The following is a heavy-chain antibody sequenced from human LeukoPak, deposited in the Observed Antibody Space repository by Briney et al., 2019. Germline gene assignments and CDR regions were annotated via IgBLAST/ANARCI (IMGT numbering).Heavy chain of an antibody. Sequence: SQTLSLTRAISGDSVSSNSAAWNWIRQSPSRGLEWLGRTYYRSKWYNDYAVSVKSRITINPDTSKNQFSLQLNSVTPEDTAVYYCARESIAVSGNPRLALSCIDYWGQGTLVTVSS. CDR2: TYYRSKWYN. CDR3: ARESIAVSGNPRLALSCIDY. J-gene: IGHJ4*02. V-gene: IGHV6-1*01. CDR1: GDSVSSNSAA. D-gene: IGHD6-19*01.